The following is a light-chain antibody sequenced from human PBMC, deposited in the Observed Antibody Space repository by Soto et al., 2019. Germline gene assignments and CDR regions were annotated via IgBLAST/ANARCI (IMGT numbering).Light chain of an antibody. CDR1: SSDVGGYNY. CDR2: EVS. Sequence: SALTQPASVSGSPGQSITISCTGTSSDVGGYNYVSWYQQHPGKAPKLLIYEVSTRPSGVSNRFSGSKSGNTASLTISGLQAEDEADYYCSAYTSSTLFVFGTGTKVTVL. CDR3: SAYTSSTLFV. J-gene: IGLJ1*01. V-gene: IGLV2-14*01.